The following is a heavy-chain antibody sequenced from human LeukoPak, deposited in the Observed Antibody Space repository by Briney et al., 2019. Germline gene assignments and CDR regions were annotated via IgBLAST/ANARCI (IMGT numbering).Heavy chain of an antibody. CDR1: GASISSYF. J-gene: IGHJ4*02. V-gene: IGHV4-4*07. CDR3: ARVGLVGAQCLYYFDY. D-gene: IGHD1-26*01. CDR2: IYTSGSS. Sequence: SETLSLTCTVSGASISSYFWSWIRQPAGKGLEWIGRIYTSGSSNYNPSLKSRVTMSVDTSKNQFSLKMSSVTAADTAVYYCARVGLVGAQCLYYFDYWGQGTLVTVSS.